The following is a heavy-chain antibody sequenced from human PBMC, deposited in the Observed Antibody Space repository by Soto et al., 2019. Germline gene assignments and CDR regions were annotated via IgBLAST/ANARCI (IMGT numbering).Heavy chain of an antibody. J-gene: IGHJ6*02. V-gene: IGHV3-15*07. D-gene: IGHD3-3*01. Sequence: GGSLRLSCAASGFPFYSAWMNWVRQAPGKGLEWVSRIKSKPDGATIDYAAPVKGRFTISADKSISTAYLQWSSLKASDTAMYYCASSYYDFWSGFGVWGQGTTVTVSS. CDR3: ASSYYDFWSGFGV. CDR1: GFPFYSAW. CDR2: IKSKPDGATI.